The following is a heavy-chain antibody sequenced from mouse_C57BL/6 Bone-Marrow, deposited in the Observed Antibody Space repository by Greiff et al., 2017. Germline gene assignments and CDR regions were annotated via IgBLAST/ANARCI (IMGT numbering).Heavy chain of an antibody. V-gene: IGHV1-76*01. Sequence: VQRVESGAELVRPGASVKLSCKASGYTFTDYYINWVKQRPGQGLEWIARIYPGSGNTYYNEKFKGKATLTAEKSSSTAYMQLSSLTSEDSAVYFCARKGNWYFDYWGQGTTLTVSS. CDR2: IYPGSGNT. D-gene: IGHD4-1*01. CDR1: GYTFTDYY. CDR3: ARKGNWYFDY. J-gene: IGHJ2*01.